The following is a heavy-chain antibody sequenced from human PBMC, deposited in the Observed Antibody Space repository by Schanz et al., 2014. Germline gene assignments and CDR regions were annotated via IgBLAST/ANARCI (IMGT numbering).Heavy chain of an antibody. Sequence: QVQLEESGGGVVQPGGSLRLSCVASGFSFSGFAVHWVRQAPGKGLEWVSILSHDGFTKHYADSVRGRFTLSRDNSKNTVYLQMNSLRAEDTALYFCATDYSGGGCHIWGQGTMVTVSS. CDR2: LSHDGFTK. J-gene: IGHJ3*02. D-gene: IGHD6-19*01. V-gene: IGHV3-30*04. CDR1: GFSFSGFA. CDR3: ATDYSGGGCHI.